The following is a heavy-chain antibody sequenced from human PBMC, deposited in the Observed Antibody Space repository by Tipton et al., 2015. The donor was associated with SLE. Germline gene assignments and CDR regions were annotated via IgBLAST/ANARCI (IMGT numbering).Heavy chain of an antibody. V-gene: IGHV3-74*01. CDR2: INSDGSST. CDR3: ARDQGGFDAFDI. CDR1: GFTFSSYW. J-gene: IGHJ3*02. Sequence: GSLRLSCAASGFTFSSYWMHWVRQAPGKGLVWVSRINSDGSSTSYADSVKGRFTISRDNAKNTLYLQMNSLRAEDTAVYYCARDQGGFDAFDIWGQGTMVTVSS. D-gene: IGHD3-16*01.